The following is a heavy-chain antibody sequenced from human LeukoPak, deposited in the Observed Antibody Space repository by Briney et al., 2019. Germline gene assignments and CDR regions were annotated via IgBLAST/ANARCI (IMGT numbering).Heavy chain of an antibody. CDR1: GFTFSNW. D-gene: IGHD5-18*01. V-gene: IGHV3-74*01. J-gene: IGHJ5*02. CDR2: ISSDGSDT. Sequence: GGSLRLSCAASGFTFSNWMHWVRQAPRKGLVWVLRISSDGSDTNYADSVKGRFTISRDNAKNTVYLQMNSLRAEDTAVYYCAQYSYGWSWGQGTLVTVSS. CDR3: AQYSYGWS.